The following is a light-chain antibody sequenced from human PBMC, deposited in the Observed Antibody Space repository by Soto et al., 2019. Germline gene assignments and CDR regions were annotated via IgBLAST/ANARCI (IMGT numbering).Light chain of an antibody. Sequence: EIVLTQSPGTLSLSPGETATLSCRASQTVNSDYLAWFQQRPGQAPRLLIFATSRRATDIPDRFSGSGSGTDFTLAIRRLEPEDFAVYYCQHFGSSRGTFGQGTKV. CDR3: QHFGSSRGT. CDR2: ATS. CDR1: QTVNSDY. J-gene: IGKJ1*01. V-gene: IGKV3-20*01.